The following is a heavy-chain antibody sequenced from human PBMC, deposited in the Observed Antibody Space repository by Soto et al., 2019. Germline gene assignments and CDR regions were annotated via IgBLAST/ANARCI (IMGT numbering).Heavy chain of an antibody. Sequence: QVQLVQSGAEVRKPGSSVKVSCKASGGNFNDYAITWVRQAPGQGLEWMGGIIPIFATANYAQRFQGRVTITADKSTSTSYFELGRLTSEHTAVYYCASIAVYSSNGVFWDQQLDPLFASWGQGTLVTVSS. CDR2: IIPIFATA. D-gene: IGHD2-8*01. CDR3: ASIAVYSSNGVFWDQQLDPLFAS. J-gene: IGHJ4*02. V-gene: IGHV1-69*06. CDR1: GGNFNDYA.